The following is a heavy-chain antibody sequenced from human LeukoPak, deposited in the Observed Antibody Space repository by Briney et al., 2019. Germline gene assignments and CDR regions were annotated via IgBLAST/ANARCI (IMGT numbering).Heavy chain of an antibody. D-gene: IGHD3-3*01. Sequence: GGSLRLSCAASGFTFNNYWMSWVRQAPGKGLEWVANIKQDGSEKYDVDSVKGRFTISRDNAKNSLYLQMNSLRAEDMAVYYCARDSTYYDFRSGYLNWFDPWGQGTLVTVSS. V-gene: IGHV3-7*01. CDR1: GFTFNNYW. CDR3: ARDSTYYDFRSGYLNWFDP. CDR2: IKQDGSEK. J-gene: IGHJ5*02.